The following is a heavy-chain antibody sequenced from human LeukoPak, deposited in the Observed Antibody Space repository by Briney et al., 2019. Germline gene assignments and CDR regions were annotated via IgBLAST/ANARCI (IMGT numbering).Heavy chain of an antibody. D-gene: IGHD3/OR15-3a*01. Sequence: PGGTLRLSCEASGFILNNYEMNCVCQGPRKGLEWGSFIGIRSRSTHYADSVKGRSTISRDDSINALYLQRNSLRVEDTAVYYCARDSPGLEDFDSWVQGSLVSVSS. CDR2: IGIRSRST. CDR3: ARDSPGLEDFDS. V-gene: IGHV3-48*01. CDR1: GFILNNYE. J-gene: IGHJ4*02.